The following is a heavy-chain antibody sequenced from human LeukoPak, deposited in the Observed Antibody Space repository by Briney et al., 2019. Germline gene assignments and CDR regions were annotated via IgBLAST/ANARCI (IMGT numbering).Heavy chain of an antibody. CDR1: GGSISSYY. D-gene: IGHD3-22*01. J-gene: IGHJ3*02. CDR2: IYYSGST. CDR3: ARDYYDSSGYAFDI. V-gene: IGHV4-59*01. Sequence: SETLSLTCTVSGGSISSYYWSWIRQPPGKGLEWIGYIYYSGSTNYNPSLKSRVTISVDTSKNQFSLKLSSVTAADTAVYYCARDYYDSSGYAFDIWGQGTMVTVSS.